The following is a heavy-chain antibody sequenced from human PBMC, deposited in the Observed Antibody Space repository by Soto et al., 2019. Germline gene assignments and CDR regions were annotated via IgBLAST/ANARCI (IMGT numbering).Heavy chain of an antibody. V-gene: IGHV1-24*01. CDR2: FDPEDGET. D-gene: IGHD6-13*01. J-gene: IGHJ6*02. CDR3: ARSSWYFEVGAHPHYGRAV. Sequence: ASAELCCKVSGDTKTELSRRWVRHDKKKGLEWMGGFDPEDGETIYAQKFQGRVTMTEDTSTDTAYMELSSLRSEDTAVYYCARSSWYFEVGAHPHYGRAVWGQGTTVTVSS. CDR1: GDTKTELS.